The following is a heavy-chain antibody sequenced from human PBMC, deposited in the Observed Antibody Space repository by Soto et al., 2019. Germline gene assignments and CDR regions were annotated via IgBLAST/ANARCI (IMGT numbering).Heavy chain of an antibody. CDR1: GGTFSSYA. D-gene: IGHD2-2*01. J-gene: IGHJ6*02. CDR2: IIPIFGTA. V-gene: IGHV1-69*13. Sequence: SVKFSCKASGGTFSSYAISWVRQAPGQGLEWMGGIIPIFGTANYAQKFQGRVTITADESTSTAHMELSSLRSEDTAVYYCARGIVVVNQQNGDYYYGMDVWGQGTTVTVSS. CDR3: ARGIVVVNQQNGDYYYGMDV.